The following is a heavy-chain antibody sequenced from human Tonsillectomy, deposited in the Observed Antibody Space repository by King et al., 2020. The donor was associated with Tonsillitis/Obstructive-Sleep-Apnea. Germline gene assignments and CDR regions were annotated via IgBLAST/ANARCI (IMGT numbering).Heavy chain of an antibody. D-gene: IGHD2-8*01. V-gene: IGHV4-34*01. Sequence: VQLQQWGAGLLKPSETLSLTCAVYGGSFSGYYWNWIRQPPGKGLEWIGEIDHSGSTNYNPSLKSRVTVSVDTSKCQFSLKLTSVTAADTAVYYCAREGVEGSYGLDVWGQGTTVTVSS. J-gene: IGHJ6*02. CDR3: AREGVEGSYGLDV. CDR2: IDHSGST. CDR1: GGSFSGYY.